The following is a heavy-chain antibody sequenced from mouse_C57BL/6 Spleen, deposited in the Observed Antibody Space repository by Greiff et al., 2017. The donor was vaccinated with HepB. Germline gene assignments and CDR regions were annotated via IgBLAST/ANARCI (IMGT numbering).Heavy chain of an antibody. D-gene: IGHD1-1*01. V-gene: IGHV1-64*01. J-gene: IGHJ1*03. CDR2: IHPNSGST. Sequence: QVQLQQPGAELVKPGASVKLSCKASGYTFTSYWMHWVKQRPGQGLEWIGMIHPNSGSTNYNEKFKSKATLTVDKSSSTAYMQLSSLTSEDSAVYYCARSGITPADWYFDVWGTGTTVTVSS. CDR1: GYTFTSYW. CDR3: ARSGITPADWYFDV.